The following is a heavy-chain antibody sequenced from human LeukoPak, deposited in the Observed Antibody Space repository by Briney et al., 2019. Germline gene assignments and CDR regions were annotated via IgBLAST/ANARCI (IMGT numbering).Heavy chain of an antibody. V-gene: IGHV4-59*01. CDR3: ARVGGSPVWYFDL. D-gene: IGHD2-15*01. CDR1: GGSISSYY. Sequence: SETLSLTCTVSGGSISSYYWSWIRQPPGKGLEWIGYIYYSGSTNYNPSPKSRVTISVDTSKNQFSLKLSSVTAADTAVYYCARVGGSPVWYFDLWGRGTLVTVSS. J-gene: IGHJ2*01. CDR2: IYYSGST.